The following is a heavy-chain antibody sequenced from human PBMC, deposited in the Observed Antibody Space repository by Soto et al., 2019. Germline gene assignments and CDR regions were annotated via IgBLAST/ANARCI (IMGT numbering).Heavy chain of an antibody. CDR3: ARGGGILTGYYSSYFDY. D-gene: IGHD3-9*01. CDR1: GGSISSGGYY. V-gene: IGHV4-31*03. Sequence: SETLSLTCTVSGGSISSGGYYWSWIRQHPGKGLEWIGYIYYSGSTYYNPSLKSRVTISVDTSKNQFSLKLSSVTAADTAVYYCARGGGILTGYYSSYFDYWGQGTLVTVSS. J-gene: IGHJ4*02. CDR2: IYYSGST.